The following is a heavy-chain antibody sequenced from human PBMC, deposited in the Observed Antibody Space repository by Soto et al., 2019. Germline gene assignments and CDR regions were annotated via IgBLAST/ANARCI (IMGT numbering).Heavy chain of an antibody. D-gene: IGHD4-17*01. CDR3: ARDDYGDYVWYAFDI. CDR2: ISSSSSYI. J-gene: IGHJ3*02. V-gene: IGHV3-21*01. Sequence: EVQLVESGGGLVKPGGSLRLSCAASGFTFSSYSMNWVRQAPGKGLEWVSSISSSSSYIYYADSVKGRFTISSDNAKNSLYLQMNSLRAEDTAVYYCARDDYGDYVWYAFDIWGQGTMVTVSS. CDR1: GFTFSSYS.